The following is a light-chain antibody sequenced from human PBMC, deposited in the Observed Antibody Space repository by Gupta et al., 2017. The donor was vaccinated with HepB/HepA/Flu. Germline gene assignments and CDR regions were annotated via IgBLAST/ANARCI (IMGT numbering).Light chain of an antibody. V-gene: IGKV1-5*03. CDR1: QSISIW. CDR3: QEYDDFSWT. Sequence: DIQMTQSPSTLSAFVGDRVTISCRASQSISIWLAWYQQKPGKAPKLLIYRASSLQSGVPSRFSGSGSGTEFTLTISSLQPDDFATYYCQEYDDFSWTFGQGTNVEIK. CDR2: RAS. J-gene: IGKJ1*01.